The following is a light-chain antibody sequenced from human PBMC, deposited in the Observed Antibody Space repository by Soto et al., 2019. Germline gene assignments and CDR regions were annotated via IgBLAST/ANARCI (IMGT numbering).Light chain of an antibody. CDR2: GNN. Sequence: QSVLTQPPSVSGAPGQRVTISCTGSSSNIGAGFDVHWYQQVPGTAPKLLIFGNNNRPSGVPDRFSGSKFGTSASLAITGLQAEYETDYYCHSCASRMWGVVFGGGTEVTVL. CDR3: HSCASRMWGVV. J-gene: IGLJ2*01. V-gene: IGLV1-40*01. CDR1: SSNIGAGFD.